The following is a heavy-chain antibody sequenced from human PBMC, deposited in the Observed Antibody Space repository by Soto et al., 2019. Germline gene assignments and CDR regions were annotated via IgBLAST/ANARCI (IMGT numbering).Heavy chain of an antibody. CDR1: GYTFTSYG. D-gene: IGHD4-17*01. V-gene: IGHV1-18*01. J-gene: IGHJ3*02. CDR2: ISAYNGNT. CDR3: AALTTTVTTVGAFDI. Sequence: ASVKVSCKASGYTFTSYGISWVRQAPGQGLEWMGWISAYNGNTNYAQKLQGRVTMTTDTSTSTAYMELRSLRSEDTAVYYCAALTTTVTTVGAFDIWGPGTMVNVSS.